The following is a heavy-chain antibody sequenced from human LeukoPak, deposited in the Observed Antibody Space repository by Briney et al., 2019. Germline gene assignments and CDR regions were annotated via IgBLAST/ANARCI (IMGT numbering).Heavy chain of an antibody. J-gene: IGHJ4*02. V-gene: IGHV3-33*01. CDR2: IWYDGSNK. Sequence: GGSLRLSCAASGCTFSSYGMHWVRQAPGKGLEWVAVIWYDGSNKYYADSVKGRFTISRDNSKNTLYLQMNSLRAEDTAVYYCARDPSSSWLDYWGQGTLVTVSS. D-gene: IGHD6-13*01. CDR3: ARDPSSSWLDY. CDR1: GCTFSSYG.